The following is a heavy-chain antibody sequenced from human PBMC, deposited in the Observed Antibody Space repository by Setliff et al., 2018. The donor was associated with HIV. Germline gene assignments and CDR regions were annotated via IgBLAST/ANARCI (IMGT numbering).Heavy chain of an antibody. CDR3: ARGTRSSLNWFDP. Sequence: SETLSLTCTVSGASINSGGYYWSWIRQLPGKGLEWLGYICYSGSTYYNSSLKSRLTISVDTSRNQFSLKLNSVTAADTAVYYCARGTRSSLNWFDPWGQGTLVTVSS. CDR1: GASINSGGYY. J-gene: IGHJ5*02. CDR2: ICYSGST. D-gene: IGHD6-13*01. V-gene: IGHV4-31*03.